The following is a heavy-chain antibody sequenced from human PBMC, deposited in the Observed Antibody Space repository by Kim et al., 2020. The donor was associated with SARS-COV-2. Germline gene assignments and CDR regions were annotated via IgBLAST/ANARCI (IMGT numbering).Heavy chain of an antibody. CDR3: ARLGTLPYGMDV. D-gene: IGHD3-16*01. Sequence: YYADSVKGRFTISRDNDKNSLYLQMNSLRAEDTAVYYCARLGTLPYGMDVWGQGTTVTVSS. V-gene: IGHV3-48*03. J-gene: IGHJ6*02.